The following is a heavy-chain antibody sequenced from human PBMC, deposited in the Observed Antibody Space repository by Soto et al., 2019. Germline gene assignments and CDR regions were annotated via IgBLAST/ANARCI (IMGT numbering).Heavy chain of an antibody. J-gene: IGHJ6*02. V-gene: IGHV3-30*03. CDR3: ARESVESTYSYYGMDV. D-gene: IGHD1-26*01. CDR2: VSFDSKNK. CDR1: GFTFGSHG. Sequence: ESGGGVVQPGRSLRLSCEASGFTFGSHGMHWVRQAPGKGLEWVAVVSFDSKNKYYIDSVEGRFTVSRDNSKKTLYLEMNSLRREDTAVYYCARESVESTYSYYGMDVWGPGTSVTVSS.